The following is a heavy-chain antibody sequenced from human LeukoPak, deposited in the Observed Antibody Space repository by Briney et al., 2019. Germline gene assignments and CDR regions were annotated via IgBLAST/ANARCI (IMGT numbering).Heavy chain of an antibody. J-gene: IGHJ6*02. V-gene: IGHV1-18*01. Sequence: ASVKVSCKASGYTFTSYGISWVRQAPGQGLEWMGWISAYNGNTNCAQKLQGRVTMTTDTSTSTAYMELRSLRSDDTAVYYCAREQSVAATFYGMDVWGQGTTVTVSS. CDR2: ISAYNGNT. CDR3: AREQSVAATFYGMDV. CDR1: GYTFTSYG. D-gene: IGHD2-15*01.